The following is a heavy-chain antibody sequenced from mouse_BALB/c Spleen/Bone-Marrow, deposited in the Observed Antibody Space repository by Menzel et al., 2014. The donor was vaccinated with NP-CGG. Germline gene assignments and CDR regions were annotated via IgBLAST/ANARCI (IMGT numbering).Heavy chain of an antibody. CDR3: ARDEDYAMDY. Sequence: EVKLMESGGGLVQPGGSRKLSCAASGFTFSSFGMHWVRQAPEKGLEWVAYISSGSSTIYYADTVKGRFTISRDNPKNTLFPQMTSLRPEDTAMYYCARDEDYAMDYWGQGTSVTVSS. CDR1: GFTFSSFG. V-gene: IGHV5-17*02. CDR2: ISSGSSTI. J-gene: IGHJ4*01.